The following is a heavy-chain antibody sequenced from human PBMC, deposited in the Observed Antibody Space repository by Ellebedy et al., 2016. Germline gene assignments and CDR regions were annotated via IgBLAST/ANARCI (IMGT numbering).Heavy chain of an antibody. J-gene: IGHJ5*02. Sequence: SETLSLXXTVSGGSISSSSYYWGWIRQPPGKGLEWIGSIYYSGSTYYNPSLKSRVTISVDTSKNQFSLKLSSVTAADTAVCYCARDARVLLWFGEYPGGFDPWGQGTLVTVSS. V-gene: IGHV4-39*07. CDR3: ARDARVLLWFGEYPGGFDP. D-gene: IGHD3-10*01. CDR1: GGSISSSSYY. CDR2: IYYSGST.